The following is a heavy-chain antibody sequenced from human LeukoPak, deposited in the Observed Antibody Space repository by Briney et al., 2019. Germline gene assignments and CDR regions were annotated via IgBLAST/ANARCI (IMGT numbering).Heavy chain of an antibody. J-gene: IGHJ4*02. D-gene: IGHD1-26*01. Sequence: GGSLRLSCAASGFSFSSYEMNWVRQAPGKGLEWVSYIGSSGSTVYYADSVKGRFTISRDNAKNSLYLQMNSLRAEDTALYYCAKDSGSYISHFDYWGQGTLVTDSS. CDR1: GFSFSSYE. CDR2: IGSSGSTV. CDR3: AKDSGSYISHFDY. V-gene: IGHV3-48*03.